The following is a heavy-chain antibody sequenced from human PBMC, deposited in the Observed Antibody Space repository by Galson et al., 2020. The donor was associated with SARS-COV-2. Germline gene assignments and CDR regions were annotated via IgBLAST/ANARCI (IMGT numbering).Heavy chain of an antibody. CDR2: IYPGDSDT. D-gene: IGHD4-17*01. CDR3: ARRLMHLYGDANDAFDI. J-gene: IGHJ3*02. CDR1: GYSFTSYW. V-gene: IGHV5-51*01. Sequence: KIGESLKTSCKGSGYSFTSYWIGWVRQLPGKGLEWIGIIYPGDSDTRYSLSFQGQVTISADKSISTAYLQWSSLKASDTAMYYCARRLMHLYGDANDAFDIWGQGTMVTVSS.